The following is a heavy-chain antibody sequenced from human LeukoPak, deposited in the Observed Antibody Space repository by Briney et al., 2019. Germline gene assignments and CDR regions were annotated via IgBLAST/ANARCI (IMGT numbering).Heavy chain of an antibody. V-gene: IGHV4-59*01. J-gene: IGHJ6*02. CDR1: GGSISSYY. D-gene: IGHD1-20*01. CDR2: IYYSGSS. CDR3: ARALRAGITGTTASVYGMDV. Sequence: SETLSLTCTVSGGSISSYYWSWIRQPPGKGLEWIAYIYYSGSSNYNPSLKSRVTISVDTSKNQFSVKLSSVTAADTAVYYCARALRAGITGTTASVYGMDVWGQGTTVTVSS.